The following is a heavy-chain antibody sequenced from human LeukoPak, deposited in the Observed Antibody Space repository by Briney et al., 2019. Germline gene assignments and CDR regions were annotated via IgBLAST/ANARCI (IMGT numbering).Heavy chain of an antibody. CDR2: IIPIFGTA. CDR1: GGTFSSYA. D-gene: IGHD3-3*01. Sequence: ASVKVSCKASGGTFSSYAISWVRQAPGQGLEWMGGIIPIFGTANYAQKLQGRVTMTTDTSTSTAYMELRSLRSDDTAVYYCARLGYYDFWSGYYQAGVFDPWGQGTLVTVSS. J-gene: IGHJ5*02. V-gene: IGHV1-69*05. CDR3: ARLGYYDFWSGYYQAGVFDP.